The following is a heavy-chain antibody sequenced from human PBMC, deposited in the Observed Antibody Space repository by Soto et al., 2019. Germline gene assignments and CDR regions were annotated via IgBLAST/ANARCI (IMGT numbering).Heavy chain of an antibody. Sequence: QVQLQQWGAGLLKPSETLSLTCAVYGGSLSGSYWSWIRQPPGTGLECIGEIHHSGSTYYNPSLKSRGTLSVDTSKNQFSLKLNSVTAADTAVYYCASPGYCSDGTCYPDYWGQGTLVTVSS. V-gene: IGHV4-34*01. CDR1: GGSLSGSY. CDR2: IHHSGST. J-gene: IGHJ4*02. CDR3: ASPGYCSDGTCYPDY. D-gene: IGHD2-15*01.